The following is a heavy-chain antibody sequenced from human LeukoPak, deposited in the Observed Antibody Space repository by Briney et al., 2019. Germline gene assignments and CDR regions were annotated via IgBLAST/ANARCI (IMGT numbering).Heavy chain of an antibody. Sequence: GGSLRLSCAASGFTFSSYAMSWVRQAPGKGLEWVSAISGSGGSTYYADSVKGRFTISRDNSKNTLYLQMNSLRAEDTAVYYCANIYCGSGSYRSGFDYWGQGTLVTVSS. J-gene: IGHJ4*02. V-gene: IGHV3-23*01. D-gene: IGHD3-10*01. CDR2: ISGSGGST. CDR3: ANIYCGSGSYRSGFDY. CDR1: GFTFSSYA.